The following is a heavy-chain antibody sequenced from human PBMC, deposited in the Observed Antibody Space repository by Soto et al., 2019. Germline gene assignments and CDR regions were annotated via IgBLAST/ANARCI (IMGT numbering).Heavy chain of an antibody. D-gene: IGHD4-17*01. J-gene: IGHJ4*02. Sequence: GGSLRLSCVASGFTFSTYSMSWVRQAPGKGLEWVSYITPSSNTIYYVDSVKGRFTISRDNAKNSLSLQMNSLRAEDTAVYYCASSDYGDYVSFDYWGQGT. CDR3: ASSDYGDYVSFDY. CDR1: GFTFSTYS. V-gene: IGHV3-48*01. CDR2: ITPSSNTI.